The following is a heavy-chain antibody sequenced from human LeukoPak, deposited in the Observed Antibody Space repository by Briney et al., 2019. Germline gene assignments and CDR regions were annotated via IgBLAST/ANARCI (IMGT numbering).Heavy chain of an antibody. CDR1: GGSFSGYY. Sequence: SETLSLTCAVYGGSFSGYYWSWLRQPPGKGLEWIGEINHSGSTNYNPSLKSRVTISVDRSKNQFSLKLSSVTAADTAVYYCARAAYDFWSGTVAFDYWGQGTLVTVSS. CDR2: INHSGST. J-gene: IGHJ4*02. D-gene: IGHD3-3*01. V-gene: IGHV4-34*01. CDR3: ARAAYDFWSGTVAFDY.